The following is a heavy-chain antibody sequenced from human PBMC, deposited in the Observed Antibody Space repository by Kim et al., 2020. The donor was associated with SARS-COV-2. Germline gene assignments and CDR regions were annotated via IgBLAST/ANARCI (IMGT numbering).Heavy chain of an antibody. D-gene: IGHD3-22*01. J-gene: IGHJ4*02. CDR3: ARDGGTDYYDNSVDY. V-gene: IGHV1-3*01. CDR2: INAGNGNR. CDR1: GYTFTSYA. Sequence: ASVKVSCKASGYTFTSYAMHWVRQAPGQRLEWMGWINAGNGNRRYSQKFQGRVTITRDTSASTAYMELSSLRSEDTAVYYCARDGGTDYYDNSVDYWGQGTLVTVSS.